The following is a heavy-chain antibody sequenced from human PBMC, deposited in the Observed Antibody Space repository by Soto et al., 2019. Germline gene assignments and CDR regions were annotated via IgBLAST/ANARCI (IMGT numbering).Heavy chain of an antibody. V-gene: IGHV3-30*18. D-gene: IGHD6-19*01. CDR2: ISYDGTDK. CDR1: GFAFSTYG. CDR3: ANDFGAWSDS. J-gene: IGHJ4*02. Sequence: QVHLVESGGGVVQPGRSLTISCVGSGFAFSTYGMHWVRQAPAKGLEWVALISYDGTDKYYADSLKGRFSISRESSKQTLSLQMDSLRHEDTAVYYCANDFGAWSDSWGQGTLVNVSS.